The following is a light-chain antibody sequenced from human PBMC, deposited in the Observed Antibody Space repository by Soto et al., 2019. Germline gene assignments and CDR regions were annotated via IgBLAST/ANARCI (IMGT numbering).Light chain of an antibody. CDR1: QSVSSY. CDR2: DAS. J-gene: IGKJ5*01. V-gene: IGKV3-11*01. CDR3: HRRRNLPPIT. Sequence: EIVLTQSPATLSLSPVERATLSCRASQSVSSYLAWYQQKPGQAPRLLIYDASNRATGIPARFSGSGSGTDFTLSISSLEPEDFAFYYCHRRRNLPPITFGQGTRLEIK.